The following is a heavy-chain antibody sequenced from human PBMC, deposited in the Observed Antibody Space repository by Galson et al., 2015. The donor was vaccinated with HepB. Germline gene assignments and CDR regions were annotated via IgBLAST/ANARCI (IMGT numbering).Heavy chain of an antibody. D-gene: IGHD4-17*01. J-gene: IGHJ6*04. CDR3: AKLPSSSTVIRYMDV. Sequence: SLRLSCAASGFTFSNYAMSWVRQAPGEGLEWVSGISGSGGSTYYADTVKGRFTISRDNSKNTMYLQMNSLRAEDTAIYYCAKLPSSSTVIRYMDVWGKGTTVTVSS. CDR1: GFTFSNYA. V-gene: IGHV3-23*01. CDR2: ISGSGGST.